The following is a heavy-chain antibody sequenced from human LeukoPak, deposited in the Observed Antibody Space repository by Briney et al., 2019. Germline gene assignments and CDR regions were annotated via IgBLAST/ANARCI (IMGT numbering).Heavy chain of an antibody. J-gene: IGHJ4*02. CDR3: AKAPPTGDTAMVN. D-gene: IGHD5-18*01. V-gene: IGHV3-23*01. Sequence: PGGCLRLSCAASGFTLSSYAMSWVRPAPGKGLEWGSALSGSGGSTYYADSVKRRFTTSRDNSKSTLYLQIKCLRAEDTAVNYCAKAPPTGDTAMVNWGQGTLVTVSS. CDR2: LSGSGGST. CDR1: GFTLSSYA.